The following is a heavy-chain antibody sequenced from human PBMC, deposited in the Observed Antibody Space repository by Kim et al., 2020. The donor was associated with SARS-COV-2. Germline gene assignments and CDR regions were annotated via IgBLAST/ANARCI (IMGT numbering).Heavy chain of an antibody. Sequence: GGSLRLSCAASGFTFDDYTMHWVRQAPGKGLEWVSLISWDGGSTYYADSVKGRFTISRDNSKNSLYLQMNSLRTEDTALYYCAKDIGYSYGSFGMDVWGQGATVTVSS. V-gene: IGHV3-43*01. D-gene: IGHD5-18*01. J-gene: IGHJ6*02. CDR1: GFTFDDYT. CDR3: AKDIGYSYGSFGMDV. CDR2: ISWDGGST.